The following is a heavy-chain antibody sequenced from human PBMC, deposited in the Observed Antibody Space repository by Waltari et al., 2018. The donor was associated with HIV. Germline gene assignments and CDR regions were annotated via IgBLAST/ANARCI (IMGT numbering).Heavy chain of an antibody. J-gene: IGHJ6*02. Sequence: QVQLEESGGGVVQSGRSLRLTCVASGFKFSTFGMHWGRQAPGKGLEWVAVISYDGHNKQYADSVKGRFTISRDNSNSTLFLQMSSLRPDDTAVYFCAKDLVTRAFFYFYGMHVWGQGTTVTVSS. V-gene: IGHV3-30*18. CDR3: AKDLVTRAFFYFYGMHV. D-gene: IGHD3-10*01. CDR2: ISYDGHNK. CDR1: GFKFSTFG.